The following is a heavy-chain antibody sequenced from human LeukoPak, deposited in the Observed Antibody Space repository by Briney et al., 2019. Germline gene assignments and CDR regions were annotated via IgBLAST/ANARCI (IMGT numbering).Heavy chain of an antibody. CDR2: IYYSGST. V-gene: IGHV4-39*01. CDR1: GGSISSSSYY. CDR3: ASGTREDIVVVVAAPSFDY. D-gene: IGHD2-15*01. J-gene: IGHJ4*02. Sequence: SETLSLTCTVSGGSISSSSYYWGWIRQPPGKGLEWIGSIYYSGSTYYNPSLKSRVPISVETSKNQFSLKLSSVTAADTAVYYCASGTREDIVVVVAAPSFDYWGQGTLVTVSS.